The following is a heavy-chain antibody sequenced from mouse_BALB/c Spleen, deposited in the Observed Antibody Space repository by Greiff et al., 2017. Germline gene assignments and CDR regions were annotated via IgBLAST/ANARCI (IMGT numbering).Heavy chain of an antibody. CDR2: IRLKSNNYAT. J-gene: IGHJ3*01. CDR3: TLRLAY. Sequence: EVKVEESGGGLVQPGGSMKLSCVASGFTFSNYWMNWVRQSPEKGLEWVAEIRLKSNNYATHYAESVKGRFTISRDDSKSSVYLQMNNLRAEDTGIYYCTLRLAYWGQGTLVTVSA. V-gene: IGHV6-6*02. CDR1: GFTFSNYW. D-gene: IGHD1-2*01.